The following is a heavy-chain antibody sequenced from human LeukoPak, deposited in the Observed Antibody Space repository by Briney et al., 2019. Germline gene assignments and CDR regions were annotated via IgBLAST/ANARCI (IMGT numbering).Heavy chain of an antibody. CDR3: ARERWSSGWYPSYYYYYGMDV. CDR1: GFTFSSYW. Sequence: PGGSLRLSCAASGFTFSSYWMSWVRQAPGKGLEWVANIKQDGSEKYYVDSVKGRFTISRDNAKNSLYLQMNSLRAEDTAVYYCARERWSSGWYPSYYYYYGMDVWGQGTTVTVSS. J-gene: IGHJ6*02. D-gene: IGHD6-19*01. CDR2: IKQDGSEK. V-gene: IGHV3-7*03.